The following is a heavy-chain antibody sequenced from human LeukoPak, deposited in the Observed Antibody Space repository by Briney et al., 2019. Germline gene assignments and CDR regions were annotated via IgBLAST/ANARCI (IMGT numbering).Heavy chain of an antibody. J-gene: IGHJ5*02. CDR1: GGSISGYY. Sequence: PSETLSLTCTVSGGSISGYYWSWIRQPPGKGLEWIGEINHSGSTNYNPSLKSRVTISVDTSKNQFSLKLSSVTAADTAVYYCARGLIAADNWFDPWGQGTLVTVSS. D-gene: IGHD6-13*01. CDR3: ARGLIAADNWFDP. CDR2: INHSGST. V-gene: IGHV4-34*01.